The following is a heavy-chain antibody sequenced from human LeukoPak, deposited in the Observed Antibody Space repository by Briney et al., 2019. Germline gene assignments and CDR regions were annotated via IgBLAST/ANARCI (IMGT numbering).Heavy chain of an antibody. CDR3: AREPTVPPAIGWFAP. CDR1: GFTFSNYW. V-gene: IGHV3-48*01. D-gene: IGHD4-11*01. Sequence: PGGSLRLSCAASGFTFSNYWMHWVRQAPGKGLEWVSYISSSSSTIYYADSVKGRFTISRDNAKNSLYLQMNSLRAEDTAVYYCAREPTVPPAIGWFAPWGQGTLVTVSS. CDR2: ISSSSSTI. J-gene: IGHJ5*02.